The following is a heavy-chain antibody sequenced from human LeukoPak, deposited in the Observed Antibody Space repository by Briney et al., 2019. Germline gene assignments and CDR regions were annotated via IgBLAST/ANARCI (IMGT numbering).Heavy chain of an antibody. Sequence: GGSLRLSCAASGFTFSNAWMSWVRQAPGKGLEWVGRIKSKTDGGTTDYAAPVKGRFTISRDNAKNSLYLQMNSLRAEDTAVYYCARDSSSGWITGDYWGQGTLVTVSS. J-gene: IGHJ4*02. D-gene: IGHD6-19*01. CDR1: GFTFSNAW. V-gene: IGHV3-15*01. CDR3: ARDSSSGWITGDY. CDR2: IKSKTDGGTT.